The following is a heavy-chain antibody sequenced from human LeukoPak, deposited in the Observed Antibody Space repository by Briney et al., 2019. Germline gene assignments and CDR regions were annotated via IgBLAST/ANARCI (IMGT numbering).Heavy chain of an antibody. J-gene: IGHJ4*02. Sequence: GGSLRLSCATSGFVFSNYAMNWVRQAPGKGLEYVSAITGDGSTPYYANSVKGRFTISRDNSRNTLYLQMGSLRSEDMAAYYCARVGFSGYDSRGQGTLVTVSS. CDR1: GFVFSNYA. CDR2: ITGDGSTP. D-gene: IGHD5-12*01. V-gene: IGHV3-64*01. CDR3: ARVGFSGYDS.